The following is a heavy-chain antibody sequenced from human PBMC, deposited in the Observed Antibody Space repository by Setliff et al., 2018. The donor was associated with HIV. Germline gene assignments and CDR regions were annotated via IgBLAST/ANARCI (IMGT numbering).Heavy chain of an antibody. Sequence: GSLRLSCAASGFTFSSYWMSWVRQAPGKGLEWVANIKQDGSEKYYADSVKGRFTISRDNAKNSLYLQMNSLRAEDTAVYYCAKDRGSDPYDPIDYWGQGTLVTVSS. CDR2: IKQDGSEK. D-gene: IGHD3-22*01. J-gene: IGHJ4*02. CDR1: GFTFSSYW. V-gene: IGHV3-7*03. CDR3: AKDRGSDPYDPIDY.